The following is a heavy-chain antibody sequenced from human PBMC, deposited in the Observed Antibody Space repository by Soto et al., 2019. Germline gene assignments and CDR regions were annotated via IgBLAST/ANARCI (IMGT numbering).Heavy chain of an antibody. V-gene: IGHV3-33*01. CDR3: ARGSYYDFWSGYYTSYYYYMDV. CDR1: GFTFSSYG. CDR2: IWYDGSNK. J-gene: IGHJ6*03. Sequence: GGSLRLSCAASGFTFSSYGMHWVRQAPGKGLEWVAVIWYDGSNKYYADSVKGRFTISRDNSKNTLYLQMNSLRAEDTAVYYCARGSYYDFWSGYYTSYYYYMDVWGKGTTVTVSS. D-gene: IGHD3-3*01.